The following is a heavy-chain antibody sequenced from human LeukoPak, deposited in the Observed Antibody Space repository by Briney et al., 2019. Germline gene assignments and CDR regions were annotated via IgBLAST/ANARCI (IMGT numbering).Heavy chain of an antibody. Sequence: GGSLRLSCAASGFTFSSYWMHWVRQAPGRGLVWVSRINTDGSSTSYADSVKGRFTISRDNAKSSLYLHMNSLRPEDTALYYCVKDRDGYIFILDSYFHHWGQGTLVTVSS. CDR2: INTDGSST. J-gene: IGHJ1*01. CDR1: GFTFSSYW. CDR3: VKDRDGYIFILDSYFHH. D-gene: IGHD5-24*01. V-gene: IGHV3-74*01.